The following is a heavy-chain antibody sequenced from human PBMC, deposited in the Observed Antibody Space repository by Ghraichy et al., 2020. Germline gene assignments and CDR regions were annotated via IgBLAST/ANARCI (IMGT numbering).Heavy chain of an antibody. D-gene: IGHD3-22*01. V-gene: IGHV6-1*01. CDR3: ARGHYDGTAMDY. J-gene: IGHJ4*02. Sequence: SQTLSLTCAISGDSVSSVPSAWNWIRQSPSRGLEWLGRTYYRSKWYNKYAVSVKSRITINADTSKNQFSLQLNSVTPEDTAVYYCARGHYDGTAMDYWGQGTLVTVSS. CDR2: TYYRSKWYN. CDR1: GDSVSSVPSA.